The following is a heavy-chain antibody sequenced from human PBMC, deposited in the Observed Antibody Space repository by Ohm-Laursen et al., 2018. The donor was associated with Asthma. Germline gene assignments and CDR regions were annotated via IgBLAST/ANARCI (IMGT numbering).Heavy chain of an antibody. CDR1: GFTFSSYS. CDR2: TNEDGSEI. J-gene: IGHJ4*02. D-gene: IGHD1-14*01. CDR3: ARCHKKVDHEGAY. Sequence: SLRLSCTASGFTFSSYSMNWVHQAPGKGLEWVANTNEDGSEIYYVDSVKGRFTISRDNAKNSLYLQMNSLRVEDTAVYYCARCHKKVDHEGAYWGQGILVTVSS. V-gene: IGHV3-7*01.